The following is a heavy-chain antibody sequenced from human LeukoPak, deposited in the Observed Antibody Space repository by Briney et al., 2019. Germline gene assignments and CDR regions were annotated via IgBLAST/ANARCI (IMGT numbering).Heavy chain of an antibody. CDR2: ISCNSGTI. CDR3: AKDRSGYYDAFDS. Sequence: CPRVSRVASRFSLDEYAMHWGREAPGEGVGCGSGISCNSGTICYSDSVKGRFTISRDNAKNSLYLQMHSLRAEDTALYYCAKDRSGYYDAFDSWGQGTMVTVSS. CDR1: RFSLDEYA. V-gene: IGHV3-9*01. J-gene: IGHJ3*02. D-gene: IGHD3-22*01.